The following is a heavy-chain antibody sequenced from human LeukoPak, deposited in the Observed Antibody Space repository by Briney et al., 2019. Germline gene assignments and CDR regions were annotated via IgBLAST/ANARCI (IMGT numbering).Heavy chain of an antibody. V-gene: IGHV3-30*18. J-gene: IGHJ4*02. Sequence: GGSLRLPCAASGFTFSSYGMHWVRQAPGKGLEWVAVISYDGSNKYYADSVKGRFTISRDNSKNTLYLQMNSLRAEDTAVYYCAKPEAGYFDYWGQGTLVTVSS. CDR2: ISYDGSNK. CDR1: GFTFSSYG. CDR3: AKPEAGYFDY.